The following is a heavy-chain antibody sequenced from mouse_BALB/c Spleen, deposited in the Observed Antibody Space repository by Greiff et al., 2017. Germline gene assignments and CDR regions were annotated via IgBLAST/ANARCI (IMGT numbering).Heavy chain of an antibody. Sequence: EVMLVESGAELVKPGASVKLSCTASGFNIKDTYMHWVKQRPEQGLEWIGRIDPANGNTKYDPKFQGKATITADTSSNTAYLQLSSLTSEDTAVYYCARGSNSFAYWGQGTLVTVSA. V-gene: IGHV14-3*02. CDR1: GFNIKDTY. J-gene: IGHJ3*01. CDR2: IDPANGNT. CDR3: ARGSNSFAY. D-gene: IGHD2-5*01.